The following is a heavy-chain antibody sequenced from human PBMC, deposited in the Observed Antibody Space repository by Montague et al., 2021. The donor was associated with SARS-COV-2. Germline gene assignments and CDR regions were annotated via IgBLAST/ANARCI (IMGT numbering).Heavy chain of an antibody. V-gene: IGHV4-59*08. CDR3: AGPSGRLWGIAVAGAFDY. CDR2: IYYSWST. J-gene: IGHJ4*02. D-gene: IGHD6-19*01. Sequence: SETLSLTCTVSGGSISSYYWSWIRQPPGKGLEWIGYIYYSWSTNYNPSLNSRVPISVYTSKNQFSLKLSSVTAADTAVDYCAGPSGRLWGIAVAGAFDYWGQGTLVTVSS. CDR1: GGSISSYY.